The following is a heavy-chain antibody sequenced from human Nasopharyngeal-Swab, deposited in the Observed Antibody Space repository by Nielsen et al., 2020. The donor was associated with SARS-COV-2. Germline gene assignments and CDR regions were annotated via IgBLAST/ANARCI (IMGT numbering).Heavy chain of an antibody. CDR2: IYYSGST. Sequence: SETLSLTCTVSGGSISSSSYYWGWIRQPPGKGLEWIGSIYYSGSTYYNPSLKSRVTISVDTSENQFSLKLSSVTAADTAVYYCARLGFSGSYDYWGQGTLVTVSS. D-gene: IGHD1-26*01. CDR1: GGSISSSSYY. CDR3: ARLGFSGSYDY. V-gene: IGHV4-39*01. J-gene: IGHJ4*02.